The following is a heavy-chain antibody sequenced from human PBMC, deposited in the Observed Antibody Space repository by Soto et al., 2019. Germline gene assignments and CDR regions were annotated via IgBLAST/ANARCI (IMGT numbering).Heavy chain of an antibody. Sequence: QVQLVQSGAEVQKPGSSVRVSCQYSGGTFRTSSINWVRQAPGQGLEWMGGIIPMFGTTTYAPEFQGRLTINADESTHSAYKEMSSLRSGDTAFYYYTTDNLEDTDLGAYGFDYRGQGTLVTVSS. D-gene: IGHD1-26*01. V-gene: IGHV1-69*01. J-gene: IGHJ4*02. CDR3: TTDNLEDTDLGAYGFDY. CDR2: IIPMFGTT. CDR1: GGTFRTSS.